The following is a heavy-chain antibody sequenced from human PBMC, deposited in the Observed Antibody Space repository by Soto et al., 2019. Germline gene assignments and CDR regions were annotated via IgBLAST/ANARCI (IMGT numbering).Heavy chain of an antibody. J-gene: IGHJ4*02. V-gene: IGHV1-3*01. Sequence: GASVKVSCKASGYTFTSYAMHWVRQAPGQRLEWMGWINAGNGNTKYSQKFQGRVTITRDTSASTAYMELSSLRSDDTAVYYCARDTGPWYYDSSGYYPGFYWGQGTLVTVSS. CDR1: GYTFTSYA. D-gene: IGHD3-22*01. CDR2: INAGNGNT. CDR3: ARDTGPWYYDSSGYYPGFY.